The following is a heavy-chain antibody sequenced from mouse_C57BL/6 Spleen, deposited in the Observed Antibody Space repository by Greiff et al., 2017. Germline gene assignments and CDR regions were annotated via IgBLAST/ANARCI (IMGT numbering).Heavy chain of an antibody. CDR3: ARESESNWAWFAY. CDR2: IWTGGGT. V-gene: IGHV2-9-1*01. Sequence: VQGVESGPGLVAPSQSLSITCTVSGFSLTSYAISWVRQPPGQGLEWLGVIWTGGGTNYNSALKSRLSISKDNSKSQVFLKMSSLQADDTARYYGARESESNWAWFAYWGQGTLVTVSA. CDR1: GFSLTSYA. D-gene: IGHD4-1*01. J-gene: IGHJ3*01.